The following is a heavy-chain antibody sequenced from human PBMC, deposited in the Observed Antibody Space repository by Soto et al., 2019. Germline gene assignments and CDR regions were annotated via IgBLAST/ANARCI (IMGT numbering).Heavy chain of an antibody. CDR1: GDSLRSSYHY. V-gene: IGHV4-39*01. Sequence: LSLTCTVSGDSLRSSYHYWGWIRQLPGKGLEWIGSIYYTGNTYYNPSLKSRVSISVDMATNEISLRLRAVSIADTAVYYCVRVEMYGAEFTPNFDSWGQGALVTVSS. CDR2: IYYTGNT. CDR3: VRVEMYGAEFTPNFDS. J-gene: IGHJ4*02. D-gene: IGHD2-8*01.